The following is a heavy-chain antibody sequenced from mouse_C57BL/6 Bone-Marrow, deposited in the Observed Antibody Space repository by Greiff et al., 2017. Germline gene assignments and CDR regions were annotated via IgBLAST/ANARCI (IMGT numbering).Heavy chain of an antibody. CDR1: GYTFTSYN. J-gene: IGHJ4*01. Sequence: LQQSGAELVRPGASVKMSCKASGYTFTSYNMHWVKQTPRQGLEWIGAIYPGNGDTSYNQKFKGKATLTVDKSSSTAYMQLSSLTSEDSAVYFCARRGDGPSTVVAPYAMDYWGQGTSVTVSS. V-gene: IGHV1-12*01. CDR2: IYPGNGDT. D-gene: IGHD1-1*01. CDR3: ARRGDGPSTVVAPYAMDY.